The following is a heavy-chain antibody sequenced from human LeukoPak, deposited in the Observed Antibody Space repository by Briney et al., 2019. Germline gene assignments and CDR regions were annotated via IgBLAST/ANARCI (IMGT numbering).Heavy chain of an antibody. D-gene: IGHD5-12*01. CDR2: IYPSDSDT. Sequence: GESLKISCKGSGYSFTSYWIGWVRQMPGKGLEWMGIIYPSDSDTRYSPSFRSQVTISADKSISTAYLQWSSLKASDTAMYYCARRRGYSGYDLDYWGQGTLVTVSS. CDR1: GYSFTSYW. V-gene: IGHV5-51*01. J-gene: IGHJ4*02. CDR3: ARRRGYSGYDLDY.